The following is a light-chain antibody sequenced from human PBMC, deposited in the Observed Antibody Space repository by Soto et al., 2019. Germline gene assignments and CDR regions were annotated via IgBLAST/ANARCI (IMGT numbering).Light chain of an antibody. V-gene: IGKV3-11*01. CDR2: DAS. Sequence: EIVLTQSPATLSLSPGERATLSCRASQSVNTYLVWYQQKPGQAPRLLIYDASNRATGIPARFSGSGSGTDFTLTIRSLEPEDFAVYYCQQRSNWPITFGQGTRLEIK. J-gene: IGKJ5*01. CDR1: QSVNTY. CDR3: QQRSNWPIT.